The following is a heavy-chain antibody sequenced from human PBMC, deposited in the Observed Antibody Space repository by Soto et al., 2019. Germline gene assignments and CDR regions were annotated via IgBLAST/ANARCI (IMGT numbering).Heavy chain of an antibody. Sequence: SETLSLTCAVSGGSISSSNWWSWVRQPPGKGLEWIGEIYHSGSTNYNPSLKSRVTISVDKSKNQFSLRLSSVTAADTAVYYCAARIVGAKVVDYWGQGTLVTVSS. CDR2: IYHSGST. D-gene: IGHD1-26*01. CDR3: AARIVGAKVVDY. J-gene: IGHJ4*02. V-gene: IGHV4-4*02. CDR1: GGSISSSNW.